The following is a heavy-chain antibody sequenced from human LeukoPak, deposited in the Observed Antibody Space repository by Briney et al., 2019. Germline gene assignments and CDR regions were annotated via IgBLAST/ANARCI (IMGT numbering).Heavy chain of an antibody. J-gene: IGHJ4*02. D-gene: IGHD1-26*01. CDR2: IYYSGST. CDR3: ARLEVGATRGDLRYYFDY. V-gene: IGHV4-59*12. CDR1: GGSISSYY. Sequence: SETLSLTCTVSGGSISSYYWSWIRQPPGKGLEWIGYIYYSGSTNYNPSLKSRVTISVDTSKNQFSLKLSSVTAADTAVYYCARLEVGATRGDLRYYFDYWGQGTLVTVSS.